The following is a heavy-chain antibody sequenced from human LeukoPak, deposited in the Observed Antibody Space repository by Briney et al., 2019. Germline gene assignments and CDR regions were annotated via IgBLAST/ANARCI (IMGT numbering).Heavy chain of an antibody. Sequence: PGGSLRLSCAASGFAFPNYWMVWVRQAPGKGLEWVSHISENIYHADSVKGRFTISRDNAKNSLYLQMSNLRAEDTAMYYCVREIGRPKTFYFDSWGRGTLVIVSS. CDR2: ISENI. J-gene: IGHJ4*02. CDR1: GFAFPNYW. CDR3: VREIGRPKTFYFDS. V-gene: IGHV3-69-1*01.